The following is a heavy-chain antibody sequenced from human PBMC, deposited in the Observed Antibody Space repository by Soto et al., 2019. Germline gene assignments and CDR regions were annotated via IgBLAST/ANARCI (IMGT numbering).Heavy chain of an antibody. D-gene: IGHD2-2*01. CDR1: GGSISSGGYS. CDR2: IYHSGRT. Sequence: SETLSLTCAVSGGSISSGGYSWSWIRQPPGKGLERIGYIYHSGRTYYNPSLKSRVTISLDRSRNQFSLKLSSVTAADTAVYYCARVVPAASFVANWLVPWGQGALVTVSS. J-gene: IGHJ5*01. CDR3: ARVVPAASFVANWLVP. V-gene: IGHV4-30-2*01.